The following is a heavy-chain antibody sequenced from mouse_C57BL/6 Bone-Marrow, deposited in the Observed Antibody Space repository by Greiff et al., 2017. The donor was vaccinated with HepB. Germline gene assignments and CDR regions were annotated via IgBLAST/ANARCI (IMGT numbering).Heavy chain of an antibody. D-gene: IGHD1-1*01. CDR3: ARAPLTTPPMDY. J-gene: IGHJ4*01. V-gene: IGHV1-7*01. CDR1: GYTFTSYW. Sequence: QVQLQQSGAELAKPGASVKLSCKASGYTFTSYWMHWVKQRPGQGLEWIGYINPSSGYTKYNQKFKDKATLTADKSSSTAYMQLSSLPYESSAVYYCARAPLTTPPMDYWGQGTSVTVSS. CDR2: INPSSGYT.